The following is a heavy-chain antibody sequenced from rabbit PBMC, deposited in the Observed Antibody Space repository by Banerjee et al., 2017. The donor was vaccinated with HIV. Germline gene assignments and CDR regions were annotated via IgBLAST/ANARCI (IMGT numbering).Heavy chain of an antibody. J-gene: IGHJ6*01. V-gene: IGHV1S45*01. D-gene: IGHD6-1*01. CDR2: IYLGTSML. CDR1: GFSFSSNYY. CDR3: ARDYYTYGYAAYAYATDEYYYGMDL. Sequence: QEQLVESGGGLVQPEGSLTLTCTASGFSFSSNYYMCWVRQAPGKGLEWIGCIYLGTSMLWYASWAKGRFTISKTSSTTVTLQMTSLTAADTATYFCARDYYTYGYAAYAYATDEYYYGMDLWGPGTLVTVS.